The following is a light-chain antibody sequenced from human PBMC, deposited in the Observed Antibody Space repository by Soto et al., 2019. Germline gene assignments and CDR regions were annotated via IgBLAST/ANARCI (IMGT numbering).Light chain of an antibody. J-gene: IGKJ5*01. CDR1: QSIRTN. Sequence: EIVMTQSPATLSVSPGERAILSCSASQSIRTNVAWYQQRPGQAPRLLIYGASTRATDIPARFSGSGSGKEFTITISSLQSEDFAIYYCQQYNHWTSITFGQGTRLEF. CDR2: GAS. V-gene: IGKV3-15*01. CDR3: QQYNHWTSIT.